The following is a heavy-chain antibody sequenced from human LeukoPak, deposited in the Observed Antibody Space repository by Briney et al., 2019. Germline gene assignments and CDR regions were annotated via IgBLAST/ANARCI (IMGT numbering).Heavy chain of an antibody. V-gene: IGHV3-20*04. J-gene: IGHJ6*03. Sequence: GGSLRLSCAASGFTFDDYGMSWVRQAPGRGLEWVSGINWNGGSTGYADSVKGRFTISRDNAKNSLYLQMNSLRAEDTALYYCARLGYCSGGSCYYYYYMDVWGKGTTVTVSS. D-gene: IGHD2-15*01. CDR2: INWNGGST. CDR1: GFTFDDYG. CDR3: ARLGYCSGGSCYYYYYMDV.